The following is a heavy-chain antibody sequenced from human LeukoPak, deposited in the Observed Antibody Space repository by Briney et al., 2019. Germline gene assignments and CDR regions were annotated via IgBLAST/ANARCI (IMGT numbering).Heavy chain of an antibody. CDR3: ARDLYYYGSGLSEYYFDY. Sequence: GGSLRLSCAASGFTFSSYEMNWVRQAPGKGLEWVSYISSSGSTIYYADSVKGRFTISRDNAKNSLYLQMNSLRAEDTAVYYCARDLYYYGSGLSEYYFDYWGQGTLVTVSS. J-gene: IGHJ4*02. D-gene: IGHD3-10*01. CDR1: GFTFSSYE. CDR2: ISSSGSTI. V-gene: IGHV3-48*03.